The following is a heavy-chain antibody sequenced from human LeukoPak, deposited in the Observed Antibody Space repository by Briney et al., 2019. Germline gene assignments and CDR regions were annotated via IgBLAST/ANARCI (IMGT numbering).Heavy chain of an antibody. V-gene: IGHV3-21*01. CDR2: ISSSSSYI. D-gene: IGHD4-17*01. J-gene: IGHJ4*02. CDR3: AREGYGDYEGYYFDY. CDR1: GFTLSNHA. Sequence: GGSLRLSCAASGFTLSNHAMHWVRQAPGKGLEWVSSISSSSSYIYYADSVKGRFTISRDNAKNSLYLQMNSLRAEDTAVYYCAREGYGDYEGYYFDYWGQGTLVTVSS.